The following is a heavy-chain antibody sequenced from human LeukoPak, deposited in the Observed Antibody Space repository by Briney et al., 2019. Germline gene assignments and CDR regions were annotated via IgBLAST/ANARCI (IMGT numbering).Heavy chain of an antibody. J-gene: IGHJ4*01. CDR1: GASIESHSW. D-gene: IGHD1-14*01. Sequence: SETLSLTCAVSGASIESHSWWSWVRQPPGKGLEWIGEVYHDGSANYKPSLKSRVTISADTSRNHFSLKLTAVTAADTAVYYCAYNRNFALDNWGRGTLVTVSS. V-gene: IGHV4/OR15-8*01. CDR3: AYNRNFALDN. CDR2: VYHDGSA.